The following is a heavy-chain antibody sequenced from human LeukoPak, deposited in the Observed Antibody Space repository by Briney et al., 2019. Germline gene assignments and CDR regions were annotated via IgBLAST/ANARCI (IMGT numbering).Heavy chain of an antibody. V-gene: IGHV3-23*01. CDR2: ISGTHAGRQGTT. CDR3: AKGGYFSYDM. Sequence: GGSLRLSCAASGFAFSTYDMSWVRQTPGKGLEWVSAISGTHAGRQGTTYYADSVKGRFTISRDDSKNTLYLQMHSLRAEDTAIYFCAKGGYFSYDMWGQGTKVTVSP. J-gene: IGHJ3*02. CDR1: GFAFSTYD. D-gene: IGHD5-18*01.